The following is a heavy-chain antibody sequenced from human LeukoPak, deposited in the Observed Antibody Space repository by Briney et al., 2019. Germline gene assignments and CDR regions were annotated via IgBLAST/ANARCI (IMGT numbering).Heavy chain of an antibody. CDR2: ISSSSSYI. CDR1: GFTFSSYS. J-gene: IGHJ4*02. D-gene: IGHD2-15*01. Sequence: GGSLRLSCAASGFTFSSYSMNWVRQAPGKGLEWVSSISSSSSYIYYADSVKGRFTISRDNAKNSLYLQMSSLRAEDTAVYYCATDIVVVAATVDYWGQGTLVTVSS. V-gene: IGHV3-21*01. CDR3: ATDIVVVAATVDY.